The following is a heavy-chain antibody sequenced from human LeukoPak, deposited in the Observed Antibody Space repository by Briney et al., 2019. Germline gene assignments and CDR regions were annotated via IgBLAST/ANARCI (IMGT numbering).Heavy chain of an antibody. CDR2: ISSSSSYI. D-gene: IGHD5-18*01. Sequence: GGSLRLSCAASGFTFSGYSMNWVRQAPGKGLEWVSSISSSSSYIYYADSVKGRFTISRDNAKNSLYLQMNSLRAEDTAVYYCAREGVGVDTAMVKDYWGQGTLVTVSS. CDR3: AREGVGVDTAMVKDY. V-gene: IGHV3-21*01. CDR1: GFTFSGYS. J-gene: IGHJ4*02.